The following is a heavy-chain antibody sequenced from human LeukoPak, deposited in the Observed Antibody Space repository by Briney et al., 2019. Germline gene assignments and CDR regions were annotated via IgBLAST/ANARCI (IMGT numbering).Heavy chain of an antibody. D-gene: IGHD5-18*01. CDR3: ARGGRRRGYSYGYIDYFDY. CDR2: INHSGST. CDR1: GGSFGGYY. J-gene: IGHJ4*02. Sequence: PSETLSLTCAVYGGSFGGYYWSWIRQPPGKGLEWIGEINHSGSTNYNPSLKSRVTISVDTSKNQFSLKLSSVTAADTAAYYCARGGRRRGYSYGYIDYFDYWGQGTLVTVSS. V-gene: IGHV4-34*01.